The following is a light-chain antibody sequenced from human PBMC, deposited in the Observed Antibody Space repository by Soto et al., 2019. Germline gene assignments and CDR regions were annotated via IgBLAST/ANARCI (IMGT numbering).Light chain of an antibody. V-gene: IGLV2-14*01. CDR1: SSDVGGYNY. J-gene: IGLJ1*01. CDR2: DVS. Sequence: QSVLTQPASVSGSPGQSITLSCTGTSSDVGGYNYVSWYQQHPGKAPKFMIYDVSNRPSGASNRFSGSKSGNTASLTISGLQAEEEADYYCCSYTTSNTRQIVFGTGTKVTVL. CDR3: CSYTTSNTRQIV.